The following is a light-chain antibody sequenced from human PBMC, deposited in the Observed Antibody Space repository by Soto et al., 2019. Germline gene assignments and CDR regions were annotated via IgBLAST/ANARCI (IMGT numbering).Light chain of an antibody. CDR1: QVVAGTF. CDR2: GAS. Sequence: EIALTQSPDIVSLSPGERATLSCRASQVVAGTFLAWYQQKPGQAPRLLIYGASSRATGIPDRFSGSGSGTDFSLTISRLEPEDFAVYYCQQYGDSPRTFGQGTKVEIK. CDR3: QQYGDSPRT. V-gene: IGKV3-20*01. J-gene: IGKJ1*01.